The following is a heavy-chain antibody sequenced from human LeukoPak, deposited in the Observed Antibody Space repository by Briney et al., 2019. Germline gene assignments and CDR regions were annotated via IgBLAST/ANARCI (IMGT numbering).Heavy chain of an antibody. D-gene: IGHD3-3*01. CDR2: INHSVMT. CDR1: VGSFSDDY. Sequence: SETLSLTCAVYVGSFSDDYWSCIRHPPRRGLGWSGEINHSVMTNHNPHLKSRVTISVATSKNQFSLKLSPVTAADTAVYYCARVLRPFPLFGVVFKSIAYFDYWGQGTLVTVSS. CDR3: ARVLRPFPLFGVVFKSIAYFDY. J-gene: IGHJ4*02. V-gene: IGHV4-34*01.